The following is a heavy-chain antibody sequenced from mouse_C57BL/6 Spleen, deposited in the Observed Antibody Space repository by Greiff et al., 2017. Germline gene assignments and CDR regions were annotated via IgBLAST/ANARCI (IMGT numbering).Heavy chain of an antibody. CDR2: IYPGSGGT. V-gene: IGHV1-55*01. CDR1: GYTFTSYW. CDR3: ARTYYRNLAGISMDY. D-gene: IGHD2-5*01. Sequence: QVQLQQPGAELVKPGASVKMSCKASGYTFTSYWITWVKQRPGQGLEWIGDIYPGSGGTNYNEKFKSKATLTVDTSSSTAYMQLSSLTSEDSAVYYCARTYYRNLAGISMDYWGQGTSVTVSS. J-gene: IGHJ4*01.